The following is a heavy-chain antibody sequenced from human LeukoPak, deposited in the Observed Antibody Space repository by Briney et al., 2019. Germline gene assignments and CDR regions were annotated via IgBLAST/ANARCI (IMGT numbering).Heavy chain of an antibody. D-gene: IGHD2-2*01. V-gene: IGHV3-48*02. CDR3: ARDCSSTSCYQHYGMDV. J-gene: IGHJ6*02. CDR2: ISSSSSTI. Sequence: GGSLRLSCAASGFTFSSYSMNWVRQAPGKGLEWVSYISSSSSTIYYADSVKGRFTISRDNAKNSLYLQMNSLRDEDTAVYYCARDCSSTSCYQHYGMDVWGQGTTVTVSS. CDR1: GFTFSSYS.